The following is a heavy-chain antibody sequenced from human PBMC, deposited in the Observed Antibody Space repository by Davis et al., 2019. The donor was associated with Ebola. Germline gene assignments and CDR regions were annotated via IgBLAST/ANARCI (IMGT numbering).Heavy chain of an antibody. CDR2: FDPEDGEA. CDR3: AKWEPLDY. CDR1: GYTLTELS. D-gene: IGHD1-14*01. Sequence: ASSVTVSCQVSGYTLTELSMHWVRQAPGKGLEWMGSFDPEDGEAIYAQKFHGRVTMTEDTSTDTAYMELRGLRAEDTAVYYCAKWEPLDYWGQGTLVTVSS. J-gene: IGHJ4*02. V-gene: IGHV1-24*01.